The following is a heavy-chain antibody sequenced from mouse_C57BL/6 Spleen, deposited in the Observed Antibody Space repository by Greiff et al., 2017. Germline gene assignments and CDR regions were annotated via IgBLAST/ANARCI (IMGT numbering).Heavy chain of an antibody. CDR1: GFSLTSYG. CDR2: IWSGGST. D-gene: IGHD2-5*01. V-gene: IGHV2-2*01. CDR3: ARSESNYGDYYAMDY. Sequence: VQRVESGPGLVQPSQSLSITCTVSGFSLTSYGVHWVRQSPGKGLEWLGVIWSGGSTDYNAAFISRLSISKDNSKSQVFFKMNSLQADDTAIYYCARSESNYGDYYAMDYWGQGTSVTVSS. J-gene: IGHJ4*01.